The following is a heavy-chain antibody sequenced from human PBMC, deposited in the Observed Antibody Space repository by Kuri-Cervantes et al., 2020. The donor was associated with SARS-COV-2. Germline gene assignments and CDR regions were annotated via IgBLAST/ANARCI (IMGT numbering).Heavy chain of an antibody. V-gene: IGHV1-69*13. CDR1: GGTFSSYA. CDR3: ASRSTYCSSTSCYRGYYYYGMDV. J-gene: IGHJ6*02. CDR2: IIPIFGTA. Sequence: SVKVSYKASGGTFSSYAISWVRQAPGQGLEWMGGIIPIFGTANYAQKFQGRVTITADESTSTAYMELSSLRSEDTAVYYCASRSTYCSSTSCYRGYYYYGMDVWGQGTTVTVSS. D-gene: IGHD2-2*02.